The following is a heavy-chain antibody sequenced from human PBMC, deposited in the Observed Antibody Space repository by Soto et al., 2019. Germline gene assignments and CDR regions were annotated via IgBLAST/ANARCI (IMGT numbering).Heavy chain of an antibody. D-gene: IGHD3-3*02. J-gene: IGHJ4*02. CDR2: IFYSGNT. CDR1: GCSIPTNSYY. V-gene: IGHV4-39*01. CDR3: APPFATCFDY. Sequence: PSETLSLTCTVTGCSIPTNSYYCGWIRQSPGKGLEWIGNIFYSGNTYYNPSLKSRVTISVDTSTNQFSLKVTSVTAADTAVYYCAPPFATCFDYWGQGTLLTVS.